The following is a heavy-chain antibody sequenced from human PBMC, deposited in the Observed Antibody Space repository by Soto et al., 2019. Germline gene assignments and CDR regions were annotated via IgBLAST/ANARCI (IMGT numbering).Heavy chain of an antibody. CDR3: AADPRDSSGYLLDAFDI. D-gene: IGHD3-22*01. J-gene: IGHJ3*02. CDR2: IVVGSGNT. Sequence: ASVKVSCKASGFTFTSSAVQWVRQARGQRLEWIGWIVVGSGNTNYAQKFQERVTITRDMSTSTAYMELSSLRSEDTAVYYCAADPRDSSGYLLDAFDIWGQGTMVTVS. CDR1: GFTFTSSA. V-gene: IGHV1-58*01.